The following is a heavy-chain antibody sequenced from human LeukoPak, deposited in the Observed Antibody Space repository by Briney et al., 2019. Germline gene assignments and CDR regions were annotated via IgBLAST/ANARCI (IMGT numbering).Heavy chain of an antibody. Sequence: GGSLRLSCAASGFTFGNYYMSWVRQAPGKGLEYVSAIRSNGGSTYYADSVKGRFTISRDNSKNTLYLQMSSLRAEDTAVYYCVKSRCLHLLDFDSLGEGTLVTVSS. J-gene: IGHJ4*02. CDR3: VKSRCLHLLDFDS. CDR1: GFTFGNYY. D-gene: IGHD5/OR15-5a*01. V-gene: IGHV3-64D*06. CDR2: IRSNGGST.